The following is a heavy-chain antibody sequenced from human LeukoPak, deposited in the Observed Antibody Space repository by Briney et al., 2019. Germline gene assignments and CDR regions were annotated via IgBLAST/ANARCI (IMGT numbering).Heavy chain of an antibody. CDR2: MNPNSGNT. J-gene: IGHJ3*02. V-gene: IGHV1-8*03. CDR1: GYTFTSYD. D-gene: IGHD3-10*01. CDR3: ATPTRGDDAFDM. Sequence: ASVKVSCKASGYTFTSYDINWVRQATGQGLEWMGWMNPNSGNTGYAQKFQGRVTITRNTSISTAYMELSSLRSEDTAVYYCATPTRGDDAFDMWGQGTMVTVSS.